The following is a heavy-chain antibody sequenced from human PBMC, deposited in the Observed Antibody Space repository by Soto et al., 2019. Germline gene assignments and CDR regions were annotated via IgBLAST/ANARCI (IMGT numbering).Heavy chain of an antibody. V-gene: IGHV1-69*02. J-gene: IGHJ5*02. CDR2: IITILGID. CDR1: GGTFSSYT. Sequence: QVQLVQSGAEVKKPGSSVKVSCKASGGTFSSYTISWVRQAPGQGLEWMGRIITILGIDNYAQKFQGRVTITADKSTSTAYMELSSLRSEDTAVYYCARVTGDNYYGGGGFDPWGQGTLVIVSS. D-gene: IGHD3-10*01. CDR3: ARVTGDNYYGGGGFDP.